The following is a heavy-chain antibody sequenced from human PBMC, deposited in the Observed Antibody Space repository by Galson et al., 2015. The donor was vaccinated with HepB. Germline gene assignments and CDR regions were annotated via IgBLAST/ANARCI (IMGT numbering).Heavy chain of an antibody. Sequence: SVKVSCKVSGSTVSQLSMHWVRQAPGKGLEWMGGFDPEDGETIYAQKFQGRVTMTEDTSRDTAYMELSSLRSEDTAVYYCATRMVRGIIRTFGYWGQGTLVTVSS. J-gene: IGHJ4*02. D-gene: IGHD3-10*01. V-gene: IGHV1-24*01. CDR2: FDPEDGET. CDR3: ATRMVRGIIRTFGY. CDR1: GSTVSQLS.